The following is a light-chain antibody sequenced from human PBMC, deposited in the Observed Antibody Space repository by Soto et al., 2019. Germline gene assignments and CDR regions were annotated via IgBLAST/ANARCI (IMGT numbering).Light chain of an antibody. V-gene: IGLV2-14*03. CDR2: DDT. Sequence: QSALTQPASVSGSPGQSITISCTGTSNDVSWYQQHPGKAPKLMIYDDTNRPSGVSNRFSGSKSGNTASLTISGLQAEDEADYYCSSYTTSNPLVFGGGTKLTVL. J-gene: IGLJ3*02. CDR3: SSYTTSNPLV. CDR1: SNDV.